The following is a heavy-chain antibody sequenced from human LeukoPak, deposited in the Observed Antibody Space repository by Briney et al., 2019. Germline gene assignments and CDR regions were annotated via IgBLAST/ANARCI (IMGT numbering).Heavy chain of an antibody. CDR2: ISYDGSNK. Sequence: GGSLRLSCAASGFTFSSYAMHWVRQAPGKGLEWVAVISYDGSNKYYADSVKGRFTISRDNSKNTLYLQMNSLRAEDTAVYYCARANGVLRFLEYWGQGTLVTVSS. D-gene: IGHD3-3*01. CDR3: ARANGVLRFLEY. V-gene: IGHV3-30-3*01. CDR1: GFTFSSYA. J-gene: IGHJ4*02.